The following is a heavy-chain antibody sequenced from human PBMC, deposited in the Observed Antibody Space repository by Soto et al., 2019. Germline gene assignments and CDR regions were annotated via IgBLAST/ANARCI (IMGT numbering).Heavy chain of an antibody. CDR2: ISYDGSNK. V-gene: IGHV3-30-3*01. CDR3: ERDNKWNYVDQFDY. Sequence: GGSLRLSCAASGFTFSSYAMHWVRQAPGKGLEWVAVISYDGSNKYYADSVKGRFTISRDNSKNTLYLQMNSLRAEDTAVYYCERDNKWNYVDQFDYWGQGTLVTVSS. D-gene: IGHD1-7*01. CDR1: GFTFSSYA. J-gene: IGHJ4*02.